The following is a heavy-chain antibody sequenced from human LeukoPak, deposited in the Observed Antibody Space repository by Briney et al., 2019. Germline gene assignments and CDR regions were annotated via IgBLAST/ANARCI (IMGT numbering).Heavy chain of an antibody. CDR2: IIPIFGTA. CDR1: GGTFSSYA. CDR3: ARAPRREYCSSTSCPYYFDY. J-gene: IGHJ4*02. D-gene: IGHD2-2*01. V-gene: IGHV1-69*13. Sequence: SVKVSCKASGGTFSSYAISWVRQAPGQGLEWMGGIIPIFGTANYAQKFQGRVTITADESTSTAYMELSSLRSEDTAVYYCARAPRREYCSSTSCPYYFDYWGQGTLVTVSS.